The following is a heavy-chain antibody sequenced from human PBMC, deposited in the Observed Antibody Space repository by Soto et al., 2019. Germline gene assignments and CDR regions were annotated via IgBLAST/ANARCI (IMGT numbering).Heavy chain of an antibody. D-gene: IGHD2-15*01. CDR3: ARLPGYCSGDSCRIDY. V-gene: IGHV4-4*02. CDR1: GGSVSSTNW. Sequence: PSETLSLTCAVSGGSVSSTNWWSWVRQSPGKGLEWIGDIYHIGSTNYNPSLRGRVTISVDKSNNQFSLTLKYVTAADTAVYFCARLPGYCSGDSCRIDYWGQGTLVTVSS. CDR2: IYHIGST. J-gene: IGHJ4*02.